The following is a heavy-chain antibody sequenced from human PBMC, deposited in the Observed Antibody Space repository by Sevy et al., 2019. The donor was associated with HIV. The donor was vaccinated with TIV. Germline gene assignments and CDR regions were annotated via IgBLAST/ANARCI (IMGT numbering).Heavy chain of an antibody. CDR3: ARYGSSWYYGGFDY. D-gene: IGHD6-13*01. J-gene: IGHJ4*02. Sequence: GGSLRLSCAASGFTFSSYSMNWVRQAPGKGLEWVSYISGSSATIYYADSVKGRFTISRDNAENSLYLQMNSLRDEDTAVYYCARYGSSWYYGGFDYWGQGTLVTVSS. V-gene: IGHV3-48*02. CDR2: ISGSSATI. CDR1: GFTFSSYS.